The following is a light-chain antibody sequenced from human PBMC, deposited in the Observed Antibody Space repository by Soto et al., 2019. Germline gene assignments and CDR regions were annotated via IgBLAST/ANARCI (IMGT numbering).Light chain of an antibody. Sequence: EIVLTQSPGTLSLSPGERATLSCRASQSARSSYLAWYQQKPGQAPRLLIYGASSRATGIPDRFSGSGSGTDFTLTISRLEPEDFAVYYWQQYSSSPGTFGQGTKVEIK. CDR2: GAS. CDR1: QSARSSY. V-gene: IGKV3-20*01. J-gene: IGKJ1*01. CDR3: QQYSSSPGT.